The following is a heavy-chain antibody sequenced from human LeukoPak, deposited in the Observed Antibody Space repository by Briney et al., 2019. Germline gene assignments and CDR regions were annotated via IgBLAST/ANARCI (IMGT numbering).Heavy chain of an antibody. CDR2: FDPEDGET. CDR3: AATPFFDPTPYYYYYMDV. CDR1: GYSLTELS. Sequence: ASVKVSCKVSGYSLTELSMHWVRQAPGKGLEWMGGFDPEDGETIYAQKFQGRVTMTEDTSTDTAYMELSSLRSEDTAVYYCAATPFFDPTPYYYYYMDVWGKGTTVTVSS. J-gene: IGHJ6*03. V-gene: IGHV1-24*01. D-gene: IGHD3-9*01.